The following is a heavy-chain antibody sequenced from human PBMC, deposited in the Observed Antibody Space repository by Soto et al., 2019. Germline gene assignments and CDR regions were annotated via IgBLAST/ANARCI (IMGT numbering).Heavy chain of an antibody. CDR2: IIPIFGTA. CDR1: GGTFSSYA. V-gene: IGHV1-69*13. Sequence: SVKVSCKASGGTFSSYAISWVRQAPGHGLEWMGGIIPIFGTANYAQKFQGRVTITADESTSTAYMELSSLRSEDTAVYYCAGSTVTTTYLDDWGQGTLVTVSS. D-gene: IGHD4-17*01. CDR3: AGSTVTTTYLDD. J-gene: IGHJ4*02.